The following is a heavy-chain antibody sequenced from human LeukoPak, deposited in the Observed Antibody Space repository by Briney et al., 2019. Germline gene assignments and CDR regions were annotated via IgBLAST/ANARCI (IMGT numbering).Heavy chain of an antibody. V-gene: IGHV3-9*01. J-gene: IGHJ6*02. D-gene: IGHD2-2*01. CDR3: AKDSRPADDYYYGMDV. CDR1: GFTFDDYA. CDR2: ISWNSGRI. Sequence: GGSLRLSCAASGFTFDDYAMRWVRQAPGKGLEWVSGISWNSGRIGYADSVKGRFTISRDNAKNSLYLQMNSLRADDTALYYCAKDSRPADDYYYGMDVWGQGTTVTVSS.